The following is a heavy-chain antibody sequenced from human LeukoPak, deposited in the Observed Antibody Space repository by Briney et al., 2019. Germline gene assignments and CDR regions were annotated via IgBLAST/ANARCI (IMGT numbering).Heavy chain of an antibody. V-gene: IGHV3-53*01. Sequence: GGSLRLSCAASGFTVSSNYMSWVRQAPGKGLEWVSVIYSGGSTYYADSVKGRFTISRDNSKNTLYLQMNSLRAEDTAVYYCAKDVVPHYYDSSGSDYWGQGTLVTVSS. CDR3: AKDVVPHYYDSSGSDY. J-gene: IGHJ4*02. CDR2: IYSGGST. CDR1: GFTVSSNY. D-gene: IGHD3-22*01.